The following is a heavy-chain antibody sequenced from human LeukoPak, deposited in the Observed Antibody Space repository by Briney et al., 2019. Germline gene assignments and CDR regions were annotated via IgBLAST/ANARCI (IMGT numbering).Heavy chain of an antibody. CDR3: ARGYSGWYYYFDY. CDR2: INHSGST. D-gene: IGHD6-19*01. V-gene: IGHV4-34*01. Sequence: PSETPSLTCAVYGGSFSGYYWSWIRQPPGKGLEWVGEINHSGSTNYNPSLKSRVTISVDTSKNQFSLKLSSVTAADTAVYYCARGYSGWYYYFDYWGQGTLVTVSS. J-gene: IGHJ4*02. CDR1: GGSFSGYY.